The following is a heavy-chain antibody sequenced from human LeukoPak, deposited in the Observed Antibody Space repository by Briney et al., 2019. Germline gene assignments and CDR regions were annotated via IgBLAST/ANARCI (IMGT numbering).Heavy chain of an antibody. J-gene: IGHJ4*02. CDR1: GGSISSSSYY. CDR2: IYYSGST. D-gene: IGHD3-3*01. V-gene: IGHV4-39*07. CDR3: ARGPQITIFGVVIISYFDY. Sequence: SETLSLTCTVSGGSISSSSYYWGWIRQPPGKGLEWIGSIYYSGSTYYNPSLKSRVTISVDTSKNQFSLKLSSVTAADTAVYYCARGPQITIFGVVIISYFDYWGQGTLVTVSS.